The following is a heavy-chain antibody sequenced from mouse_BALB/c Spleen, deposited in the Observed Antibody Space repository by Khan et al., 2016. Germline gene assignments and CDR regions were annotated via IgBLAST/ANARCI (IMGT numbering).Heavy chain of an antibody. J-gene: IGHJ2*01. D-gene: IGHD3-3*01. CDR2: ISYSGST. V-gene: IGHV3-2*02. CDR3: ARMARIKY. Sequence: EVKLEESGPGLVKPSQSLSLTCTVTGYSITSGYGWNWIRQFPGNKLEWMGYISYSGSTNYNPSLKSRISITRDTSKNQFFLQLNSVTTEDTATYYCARMARIKYWGQGTTLTVSS. CDR1: GYSITSGYG.